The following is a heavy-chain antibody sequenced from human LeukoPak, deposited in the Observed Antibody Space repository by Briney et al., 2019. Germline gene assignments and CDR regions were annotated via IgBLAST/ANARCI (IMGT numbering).Heavy chain of an antibody. CDR2: ISYDGSNK. V-gene: IGHV3-30*18. CDR3: AKGELLWFGEPPPFDY. D-gene: IGHD3-10*01. J-gene: IGHJ4*02. CDR1: GFTFSSYG. Sequence: GGSPRLSCAASGFTFSSYGMHWVRQAPGKGLEWVAAISYDGSNKYYADSVKGRFTISRDNSKNTLYLQMNSLRAEDTAVYYCAKGELLWFGEPPPFDYWGQGTLVTVSS.